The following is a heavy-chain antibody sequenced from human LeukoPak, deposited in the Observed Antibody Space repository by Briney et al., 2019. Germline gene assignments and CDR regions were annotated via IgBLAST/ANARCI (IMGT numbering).Heavy chain of an antibody. J-gene: IGHJ6*02. CDR2: ISRSSSYI. CDR1: GFTLSSYS. V-gene: IGHV3-21*01. Sequence: GGCLRLAWAASGFTLSSYSMGWVRQAPGKGRGWVSSISRSSSYINYADSVKGRLTISRDNAKNSLYLQMNRLIADDTAVYYCARFLEWLLYSPRFYYYGMDVWGQGTTVTVSS. CDR3: ARFLEWLLYSPRFYYYGMDV. D-gene: IGHD3-3*01.